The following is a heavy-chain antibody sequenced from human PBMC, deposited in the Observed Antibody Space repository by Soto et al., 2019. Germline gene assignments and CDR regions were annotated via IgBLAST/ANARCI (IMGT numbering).Heavy chain of an antibody. CDR1: GFTFSNYG. D-gene: IGHD2-2*01. V-gene: IGHV3-23*01. CDR2: ISGSGGST. CDR3: AKVLGNRYVQQYFDY. Sequence: PEGPLRLSCTASGFTFSNYGMSWVRQAPGKGLEWVSTISGSGGSTYYADSVKGRFTISRENYKNTLYLQMNSLTAEDTAVYYCAKVLGNRYVQQYFDYWGQGT. J-gene: IGHJ4*02.